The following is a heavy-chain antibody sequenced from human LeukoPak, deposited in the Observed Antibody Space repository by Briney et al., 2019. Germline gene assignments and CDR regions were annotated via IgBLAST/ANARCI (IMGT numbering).Heavy chain of an antibody. CDR2: IIPIFGTA. Sequence: SVKVSCKASGGTFSSYAIGWVRQAPGQGLEWMGRIIPIFGTANYAQKFQGRVTITTDKSTSTAYMELSSLRSEDTAVYYCARDRSDSSGYEWHYWGQGTLVTVSS. V-gene: IGHV1-69*05. CDR3: ARDRSDSSGYEWHY. D-gene: IGHD3-22*01. CDR1: GGTFSSYA. J-gene: IGHJ4*02.